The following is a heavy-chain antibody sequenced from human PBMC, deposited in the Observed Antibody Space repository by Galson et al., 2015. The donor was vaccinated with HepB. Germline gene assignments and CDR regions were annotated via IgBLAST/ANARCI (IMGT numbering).Heavy chain of an antibody. CDR1: GFTFSSYG. Sequence: SLRLSCAASGFTFSSYGMHWVRQAPGKGLEWVAVIWYDGSNKYYADSVKGRFTISRDNSKNTLYLQMNSLRAEDTAVYYCARFRVPDYYDSSGYYLDYWGQGTLVTVSS. CDR2: IWYDGSNK. D-gene: IGHD3-22*01. CDR3: ARFRVPDYYDSSGYYLDY. V-gene: IGHV3-33*01. J-gene: IGHJ4*02.